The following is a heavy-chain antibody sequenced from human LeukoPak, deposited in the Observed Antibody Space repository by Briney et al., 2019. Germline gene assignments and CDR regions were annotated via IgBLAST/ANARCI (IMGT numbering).Heavy chain of an antibody. D-gene: IGHD2-2*01. CDR2: IYSGGST. CDR1: GFTVNSNY. V-gene: IGHV3-53*05. CDR3: AKDRVYQLLDAFDI. Sequence: GGSLRLSCAASGFTVNSNYMSWVRQAPGKGLEWVSVIYSGGSTYYADSVKGRFTISRDNSKNTLYLQMNSLRAEDTAVYYCAKDRVYQLLDAFDIWGQGTMVTVSS. J-gene: IGHJ3*02.